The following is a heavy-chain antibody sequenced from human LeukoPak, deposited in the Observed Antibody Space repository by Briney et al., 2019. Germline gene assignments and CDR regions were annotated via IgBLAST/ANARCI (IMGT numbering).Heavy chain of an antibody. CDR1: GYTFTGYY. V-gene: IGHV1-2*02. CDR3: ARFPTDYDFWSGYYIHYYYGMDV. Sequence: RASVKVSCKASGYTFTGYYMHWVRQAPGQGLEWMGWINPNSGGTNYAQKFQGRVTMTRDTSISTAYMELSRLRSDDTAVYYCARFPTDYDFWSGYYIHYYYGMDVWGQGTTVTVSS. D-gene: IGHD3-3*01. J-gene: IGHJ6*02. CDR2: INPNSGGT.